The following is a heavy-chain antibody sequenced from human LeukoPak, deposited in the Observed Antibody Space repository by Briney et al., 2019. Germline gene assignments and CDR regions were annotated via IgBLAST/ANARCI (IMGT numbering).Heavy chain of an antibody. Sequence: GSLRLSCAASGFTFSTYAMSWIRQPPGKGLEWIGEINHRGSTNYNPSLKSRVTILVDTSKNQFSLKLSSVTAADTAVYYCARGHSPVTTKVSYFQHWGQGTLVTVSS. CDR2: INHRGST. D-gene: IGHD4-17*01. V-gene: IGHV4-34*01. J-gene: IGHJ1*01. CDR3: ARGHSPVTTKVSYFQH. CDR1: GFTFSTYA.